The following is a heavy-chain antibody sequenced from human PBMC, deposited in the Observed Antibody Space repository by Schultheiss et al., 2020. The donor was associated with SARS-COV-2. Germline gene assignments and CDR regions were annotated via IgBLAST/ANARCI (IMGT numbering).Heavy chain of an antibody. V-gene: IGHV4-59*12. D-gene: IGHD3-3*01. J-gene: IGHJ6*03. CDR1: GGSISSYY. Sequence: SQTLSLTCTVSGGSISSYYWSWIRQPPGKGLEWIGYIYYSGSTNYNPSLKSRVTISVDTSKNQFSLKLSSVTAADTAVYYCARVSIFGVVNDYYYYYYMDVWGKGTTVTVSS. CDR3: ARVSIFGVVNDYYYYYYMDV. CDR2: IYYSGST.